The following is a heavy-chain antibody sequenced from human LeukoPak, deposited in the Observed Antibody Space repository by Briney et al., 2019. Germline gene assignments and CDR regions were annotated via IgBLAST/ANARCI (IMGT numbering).Heavy chain of an antibody. CDR3: TNSGYSYGYEFDY. D-gene: IGHD5-18*01. V-gene: IGHV1-69*04. CDR1: GGTFSSYA. J-gene: IGHJ4*02. Sequence: SVKVSCKASGGTFSSYAISWVRQAPGQGLEWMGRIIPILGIANYAQKFQGRVTITADKSTSTAYMELSRLRSDDTAVYYCTNSGYSYGYEFDYWGQGTLVTVSS. CDR2: IIPILGIA.